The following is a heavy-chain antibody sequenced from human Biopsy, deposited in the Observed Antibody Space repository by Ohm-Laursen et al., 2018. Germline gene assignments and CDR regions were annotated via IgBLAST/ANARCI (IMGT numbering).Heavy chain of an antibody. V-gene: IGHV1-18*01. CDR2: ISPYNGDT. J-gene: IGHJ4*02. CDR3: ARDRWPHVTLLGLVVFDF. D-gene: IGHD3-3*01. CDR1: GYTFTNYG. Sequence: ASVKVSCNASGYTFTNYGISWVRQAPGQGLEWMGWISPYNGDTDYAQKLRGRVTMTTDTSTSTAYMDLRSLRSDDTAVYYCARDRWPHVTLLGLVVFDFWGQGTLVIVSS.